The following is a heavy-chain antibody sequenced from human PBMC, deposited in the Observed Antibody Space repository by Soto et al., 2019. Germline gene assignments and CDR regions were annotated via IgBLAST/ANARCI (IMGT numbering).Heavy chain of an antibody. D-gene: IGHD3-22*01. CDR2: FYYGGSA. CDR3: AVARDISGYNWFDP. Sequence: SETLSLTCTVSGASISSGGYYWTWIRQQPGEGLEWIGHFYYGGSAYYNPSLTSLLTISVDRANNQFSLKLSSVTAADTATYYCAVARDISGYNWFDPWGQGTLVTVSS. J-gene: IGHJ5*02. V-gene: IGHV4-31*01. CDR1: GASISSGGYY.